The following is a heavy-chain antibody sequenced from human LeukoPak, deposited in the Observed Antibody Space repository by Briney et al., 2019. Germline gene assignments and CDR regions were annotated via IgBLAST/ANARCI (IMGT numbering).Heavy chain of an antibody. CDR1: GFTFSSYA. D-gene: IGHD7-27*01. Sequence: GGSLRLSCAASGFTFSSYAMSWVRQAPGKGLEWVSSISTGGSPTLYSDSVKGRFTISRDNSKNTLYLQMNSLRAEDTAVYYCARDRDWGCSYCSYWGQGTLVTVSS. V-gene: IGHV3-23*01. J-gene: IGHJ4*02. CDR3: ARDRDWGCSYCSY. CDR2: ISTGGSPT.